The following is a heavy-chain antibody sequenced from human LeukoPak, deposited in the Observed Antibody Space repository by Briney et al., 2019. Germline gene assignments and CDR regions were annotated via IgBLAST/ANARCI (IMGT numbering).Heavy chain of an antibody. J-gene: IGHJ4*02. CDR1: GFTFGDYA. V-gene: IGHV3-49*04. CDR2: VRSKAYGGTT. CDR3: TREVHRSSWPSFDY. D-gene: IGHD6-13*01. Sequence: PGGSLRLPCTASGFTFGDYAMSWVRQAPGKALEWVGFVRSKAYGGTTEYAASVKGRFTISRDDSKSIAYLQMNSLKTEDTAAYYCTREVHRSSWPSFDYWGQGPLVTVSS.